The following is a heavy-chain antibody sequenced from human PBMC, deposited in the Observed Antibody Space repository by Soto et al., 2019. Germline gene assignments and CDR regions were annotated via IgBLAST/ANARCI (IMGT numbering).Heavy chain of an antibody. V-gene: IGHV6-1*01. D-gene: IGHD6-19*01. CDR2: TDYRSKWYK. CDR1: GDSVSSNSAA. CDR3: ARDLGQWLGLDALDI. Sequence: SRTLSLTCAISGDSVSSNSAAWNWIRQSPSRGLEWLGRTDYRSKWYKYYAVSVKSRITINPDTSKNQFSLQLNSVTPEDTAVYYCARDLGQWLGLDALDIWGQGTMVTVSS. J-gene: IGHJ3*02.